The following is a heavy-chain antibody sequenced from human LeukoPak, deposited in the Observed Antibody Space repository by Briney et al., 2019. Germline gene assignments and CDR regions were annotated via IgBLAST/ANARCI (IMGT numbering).Heavy chain of an antibody. Sequence: TGGSLRLSCAASGFTFSSYAMSWVRQAPGKGLEWVSAISGSGGSTYYADSVKGRFTISRDNSKNTLYLQMNSLGAEDTAVYYCAKSSLVVEWELRDFDYWGQGTLVTVSS. CDR3: AKSSLVVEWELRDFDY. CDR1: GFTFSSYA. J-gene: IGHJ4*02. D-gene: IGHD1-26*01. CDR2: ISGSGGST. V-gene: IGHV3-23*01.